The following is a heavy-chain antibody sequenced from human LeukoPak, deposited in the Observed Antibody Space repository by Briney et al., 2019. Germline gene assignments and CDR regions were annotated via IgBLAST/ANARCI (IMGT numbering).Heavy chain of an antibody. J-gene: IGHJ4*02. V-gene: IGHV4-4*07. D-gene: IGHD4-11*01. CDR3: ARDDYSNDGTFVDY. CDR1: GGSISSYY. Sequence: SETLSLTCTVSGGSISSYYWSWIRQPAGKGLEWIGRIYTSGSTNYNPSFKSRVTMSVDTSKNQFSLKLSSVTAADTAVYYCARDDYSNDGTFVDYWGQGTLVTVSS. CDR2: IYTSGST.